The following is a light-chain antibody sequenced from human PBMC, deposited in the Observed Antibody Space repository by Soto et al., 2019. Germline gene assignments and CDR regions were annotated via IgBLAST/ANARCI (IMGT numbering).Light chain of an antibody. CDR1: SSNIGQGFD. Sequence: QSVLTQPPSVSGAPGQRVTISCTGSSSNIGQGFDVHWYQQRPGAAPKLLISANINRPSGVADRFSGSKSGTSASLAINGLQPDDEGDYYCQSYDSTLSARYVFGTGTQLTGL. J-gene: IGLJ1*01. V-gene: IGLV1-40*01. CDR2: ANI. CDR3: QSYDSTLSARYV.